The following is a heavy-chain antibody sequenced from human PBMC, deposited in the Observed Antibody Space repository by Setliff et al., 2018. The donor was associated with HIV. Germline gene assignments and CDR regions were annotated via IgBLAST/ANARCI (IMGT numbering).Heavy chain of an antibody. CDR2: IFASGDT. D-gene: IGHD3-22*01. CDR3: ARQTYYYDNSGHNWFDP. CDR1: GDSISTDY. Sequence: SETLSLTCTVSGDSISTDYWTWIRQPPGKGLEWIGFIFASGDTKYNPSLQSRVSMSIDTSKNQFSLKLSSVTAADTAVYFCARQTYYYDNSGHNWFDPWGQGTLVTVSS. V-gene: IGHV4-4*09. J-gene: IGHJ5*02.